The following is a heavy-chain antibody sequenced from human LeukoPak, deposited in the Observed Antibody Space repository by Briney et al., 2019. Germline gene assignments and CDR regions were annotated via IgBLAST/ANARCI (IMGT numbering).Heavy chain of an antibody. CDR1: GFTFSSYA. J-gene: IGHJ4*02. Sequence: GGSLRLSCAASGFTFSSYAMTWVRQTPGKGLEWVSAISGGGSSTYFADSVKGRFTISRDNSRNTRYLQMNSLRAEDTAIYYSAKLRRGAAAGEFDYWGQGTLVTVSS. D-gene: IGHD6-13*01. V-gene: IGHV3-23*01. CDR2: ISGGGSST. CDR3: AKLRRGAAAGEFDY.